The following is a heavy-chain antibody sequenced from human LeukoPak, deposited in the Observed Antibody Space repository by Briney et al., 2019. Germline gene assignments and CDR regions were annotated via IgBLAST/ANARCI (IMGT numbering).Heavy chain of an antibody. CDR1: GGSITSSSYY. V-gene: IGHV4-39*07. D-gene: IGHD6-19*01. CDR2: IYYGGTT. Sequence: SETLSLTCTVSGGSITSSSYYWGWIRQPPGKGLEWIGSIYYGGTTYYNPSLKSRVTISVDTSRNQFSLKVNSVTAADTAVYYCARSLAVAGTSDWFDPWGQGTLVTVSS. CDR3: ARSLAVAGTSDWFDP. J-gene: IGHJ5*02.